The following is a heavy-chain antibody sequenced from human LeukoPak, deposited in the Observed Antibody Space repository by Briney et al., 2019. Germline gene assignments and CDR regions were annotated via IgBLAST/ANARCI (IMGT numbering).Heavy chain of an antibody. CDR2: IYSGGST. CDR1: Y. J-gene: IGHJ6*02. V-gene: IGHV3-66*01. D-gene: IGHD3-22*01. CDR3: ARDTQTSYDSSGYYSIYYGMDV. Sequence: YMSWXXXAPGKGLXXGXVIYSGGSTYYADSVKGRLTISRYNSKNTLYLQMNTLRAEDTAVYYCARDTQTSYDSSGYYSIYYGMDVWGQGTTVTVSS.